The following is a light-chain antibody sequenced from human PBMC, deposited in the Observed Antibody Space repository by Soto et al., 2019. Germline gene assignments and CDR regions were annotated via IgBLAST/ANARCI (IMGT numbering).Light chain of an antibody. CDR2: QTS. V-gene: IGKV3-20*01. J-gene: IGKJ1*01. Sequence: EIVLTQSPATPSSFPGDRVTLSCRASQYINTRLAWYQHRPGQAPRLLIYQTSLRATAIPDRFSGSGSGTDFTLTISRLEPEDFAVYYCQQYGSSPTFGQGTKVDIK. CDR3: QQYGSSPT. CDR1: QYINTR.